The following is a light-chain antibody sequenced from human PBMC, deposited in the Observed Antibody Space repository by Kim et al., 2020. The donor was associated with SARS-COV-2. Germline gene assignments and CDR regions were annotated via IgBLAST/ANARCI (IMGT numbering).Light chain of an antibody. CDR1: SSNIGAGYD. Sequence: QSVLTQPPSVSGAPGQRVTISCTGSSSNIGAGYDVHWYHQVPGTAPKLLIHGNSNRPSGIPDRFSGSKSGTSASLAITGLQAEDEADYYCQSYDSSLNMMGFGGGTQLTVL. CDR3: QSYDSSLNMMG. J-gene: IGLJ2*01. CDR2: GNS. V-gene: IGLV1-40*01.